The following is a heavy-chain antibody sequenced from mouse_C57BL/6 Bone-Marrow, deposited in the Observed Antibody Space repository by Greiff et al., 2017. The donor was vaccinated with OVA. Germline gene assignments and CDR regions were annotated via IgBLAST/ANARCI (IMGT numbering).Heavy chain of an antibody. Sequence: EVMLVESGGGLVQSGRSLRLSCATSGFTFSDFYMEWVRQAPGKGLEWIAASRNKANAYTTEYSASVKGRFIVSRDTSKSILYLQMNALRAEDTAIYYCAREPDWDWYFDVWGTGTTVTVSS. D-gene: IGHD4-1*01. CDR1: GFTFSDFY. CDR2: SRNKANAYTT. J-gene: IGHJ1*03. V-gene: IGHV7-1*01. CDR3: AREPDWDWYFDV.